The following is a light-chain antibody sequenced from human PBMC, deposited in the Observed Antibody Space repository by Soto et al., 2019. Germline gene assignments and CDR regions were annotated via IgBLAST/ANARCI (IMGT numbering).Light chain of an antibody. J-gene: IGKJ1*01. CDR1: QSVGTY. Sequence: ENVLTHSPGTLSLSPGERAALSCRASQSVGTYLAWYQHKPGQAPRLLIFDASKRATGIPARFSGSGSGTDFTLTISSLEPEDFAVYLCQQYGGSSRTFGLGTKVDIK. V-gene: IGKV3-11*01. CDR2: DAS. CDR3: QQYGGSSRT.